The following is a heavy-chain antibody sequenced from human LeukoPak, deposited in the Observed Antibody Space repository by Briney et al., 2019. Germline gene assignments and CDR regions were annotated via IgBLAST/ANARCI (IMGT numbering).Heavy chain of an antibody. Sequence: GASVKVSCKASGYTFTGYYMHWVRQAPGQGLEWMGWINPNSGGTNYAQKFQGRVTMTRDTSISTAYMELSRLRSDDTAVYYCAGGIAARPHYFDYWGQGTLVTVSS. V-gene: IGHV1-2*02. CDR1: GYTFTGYY. J-gene: IGHJ4*02. CDR3: AGGIAARPHYFDY. D-gene: IGHD6-6*01. CDR2: INPNSGGT.